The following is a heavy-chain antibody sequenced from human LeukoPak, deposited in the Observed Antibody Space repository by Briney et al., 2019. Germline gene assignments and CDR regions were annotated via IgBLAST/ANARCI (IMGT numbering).Heavy chain of an antibody. CDR3: ALIAAAGTTWVY. J-gene: IGHJ4*02. Sequence: ASVKVSCKASGYTFTGYYMHWVRQAPGQGLEWMGWINPNSGGTNYAQKFQGRVTMTRDTSISTAYMELSRLRSDDAAVYYCALIAAAGTTWVYWGQGTLVTVSS. CDR2: INPNSGGT. D-gene: IGHD6-13*01. V-gene: IGHV1-2*02. CDR1: GYTFTGYY.